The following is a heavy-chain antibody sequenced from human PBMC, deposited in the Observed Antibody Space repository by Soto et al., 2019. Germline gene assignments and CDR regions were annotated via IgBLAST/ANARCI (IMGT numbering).Heavy chain of an antibody. CDR1: GGSISSSSYY. V-gene: IGHV4-39*01. J-gene: IGHJ5*02. D-gene: IGHD1-7*01. CDR3: ARQRGSAYNWNFPCNWFDP. Sequence: SETLSLTCTVSGGSISSSSYYWGWIRQPPGKGLEWIGSIYYSGSTYYNPSLKSRVTISVDTSKNQFSLKLSSVTAADTAVYYCARQRGSAYNWNFPCNWFDPWGQGTLVTVSS. CDR2: IYYSGST.